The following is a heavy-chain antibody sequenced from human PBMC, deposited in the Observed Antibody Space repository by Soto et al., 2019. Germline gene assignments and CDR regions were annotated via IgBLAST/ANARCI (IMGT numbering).Heavy chain of an antibody. CDR1: GFTFSTYH. CDR3: ARDTDSDTWNDPFDY. D-gene: IGHD1-1*01. V-gene: IGHV3-48*03. Sequence: EVQLVESGGGLVQPGGSLILSCAASGFTFSTYHMNWVRQAPGKGLEWVSYIHSGGSRIYYADSVKGRFTISRDNAKNSLYLQMNSLRAEDTAVYYCARDTDSDTWNDPFDYWGQGALVIVS. J-gene: IGHJ4*02. CDR2: IHSGGSRI.